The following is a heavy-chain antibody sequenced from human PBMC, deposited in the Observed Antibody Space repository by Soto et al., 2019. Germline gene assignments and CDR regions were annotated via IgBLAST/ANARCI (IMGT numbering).Heavy chain of an antibody. CDR3: ARANLGSGYSS. Sequence: SETLSLTFAVYGGSFSGCYWSWIRQPPGKGLEWIGEINHSGSTNYNPSLKSRVTISVDTSKNQFSLKLSSVTAADTAVYYCARANLGSGYSSWGQGTLVTVSS. D-gene: IGHD3-3*01. CDR1: GGSFSGCY. CDR2: INHSGST. J-gene: IGHJ4*02. V-gene: IGHV4-34*01.